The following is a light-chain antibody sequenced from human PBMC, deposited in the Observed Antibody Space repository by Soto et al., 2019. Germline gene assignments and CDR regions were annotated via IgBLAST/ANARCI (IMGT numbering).Light chain of an antibody. Sequence: EILMTQSPATLSVSPGERATLSCRASLSVSSNVAWYQQKVGQPPRLLIYDASSRATGIPARFSGSGSETEFTLTISRLQSEDFEVYYCQQYNDWPRTFGQGTKVDIK. CDR3: QQYNDWPRT. J-gene: IGKJ1*01. V-gene: IGKV3-15*01. CDR2: DAS. CDR1: LSVSSN.